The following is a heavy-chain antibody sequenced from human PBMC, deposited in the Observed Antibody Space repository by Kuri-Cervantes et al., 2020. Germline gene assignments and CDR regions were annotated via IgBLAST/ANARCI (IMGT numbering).Heavy chain of an antibody. CDR1: GGSLSGYY. Sequence: GSLRLSCAVYGGSLSGYYWSWIRQPPGEGLEWIGEINHSGSTNYNPSLKSRVTISVDTSKNQFSLKLSSVTAADTAVYYCASNSGGWFDPWGQGTLVTVSS. V-gene: IGHV4-34*01. CDR2: INHSGST. J-gene: IGHJ5*02. D-gene: IGHD4-23*01. CDR3: ASNSGGWFDP.